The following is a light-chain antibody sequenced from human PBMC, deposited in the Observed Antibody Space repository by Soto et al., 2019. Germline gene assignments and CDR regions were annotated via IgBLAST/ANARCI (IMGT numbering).Light chain of an antibody. J-gene: IGKJ1*01. CDR1: QSVSSS. CDR2: GAS. V-gene: IGKV3-15*01. Sequence: EIQMTQSPATVSVSLGERATLSCRASQSVSSSLAWYQQKPGEAPRLLIYGASSRATGVPARFSGSGSDTELTLTIRHLQSEDFAVYHCQQYNTSPTFGQGTKVDIK. CDR3: QQYNTSPT.